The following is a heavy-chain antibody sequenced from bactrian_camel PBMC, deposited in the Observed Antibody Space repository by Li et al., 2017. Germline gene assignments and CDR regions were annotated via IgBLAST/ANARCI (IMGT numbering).Heavy chain of an antibody. J-gene: IGHJ4*01. CDR1: GYTFSRSP. Sequence: VQLVESGGGLVQPGGSLRLSCAASGYTFSRSPMFWVRQAPGKGLEWVSSIYHDGSNKFYSDSVKGRFTISRDNTKNTVYLQMSSLKSEDTALYYCAAIRYGAWFNWGQGTQVTVS. CDR3: AAIRYGAWFN. V-gene: IGHV3S6*01. D-gene: IGHD3*01. CDR2: IYHDGSNK.